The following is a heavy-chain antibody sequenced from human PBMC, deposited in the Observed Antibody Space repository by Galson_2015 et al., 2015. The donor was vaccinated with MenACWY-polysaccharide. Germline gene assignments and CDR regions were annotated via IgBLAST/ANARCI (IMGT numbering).Heavy chain of an antibody. CDR2: IQYDGSKI. D-gene: IGHD6-13*01. Sequence: SLRLSCAASGSRFSHSGMHWVRQAPGKGLEWVAVIQYDGSKIVYADSVKGRFTISRGNSKNTLFLEMNSLGAEDTAVYYCAIEGSRIVFHAFDTWGQGTMVTVSS. V-gene: IGHV3-33*01. CDR1: GSRFSHSG. J-gene: IGHJ3*02. CDR3: AIEGSRIVFHAFDT.